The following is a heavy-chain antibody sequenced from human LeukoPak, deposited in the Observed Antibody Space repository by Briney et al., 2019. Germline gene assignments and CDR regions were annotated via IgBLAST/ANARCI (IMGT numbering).Heavy chain of an antibody. Sequence: ASVKVSCKASGYTFTSYYMHLVRHAPGQGLEWMGIINPSGGSTSYAQKFQGRVTMTRDMSTSTVYMELSSLRSEDTAVYYCARYLAVAGHDYWGQGTLVTVSS. CDR1: GYTFTSYY. CDR3: ARYLAVAGHDY. CDR2: INPSGGST. J-gene: IGHJ4*02. D-gene: IGHD6-19*01. V-gene: IGHV1-46*01.